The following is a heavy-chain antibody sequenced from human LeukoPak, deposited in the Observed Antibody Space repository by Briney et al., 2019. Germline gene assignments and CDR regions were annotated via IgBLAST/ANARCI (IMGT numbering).Heavy chain of an antibody. Sequence: GGSLRLSCAASGFAFSSYAMSWVRQAPGKGLEWVSAISGSGGSTYYADSVKGRFTISRDNSKNTLYLQMNSLRAEDTAVYYCARVIQPTGRYYYGMDVWGQGTTVTVSS. J-gene: IGHJ6*02. V-gene: IGHV3-23*01. CDR1: GFAFSSYA. CDR3: ARVIQPTGRYYYGMDV. CDR2: ISGSGGST. D-gene: IGHD5-18*01.